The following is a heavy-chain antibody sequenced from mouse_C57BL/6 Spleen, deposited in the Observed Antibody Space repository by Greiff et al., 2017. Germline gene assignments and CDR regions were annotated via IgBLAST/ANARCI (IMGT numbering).Heavy chain of an antibody. CDR3: ARAIYYGYDGGAMDY. Sequence: QVQLKQPGAELVRPGSSVKLSCKASGYTFTSYWMDWVKQRPGQGLEWIGNLYPSDSETHYNQKFKDKATLTVDKSSSTAYMQLSSLTSEDSAVYYCARAIYYGYDGGAMDYWGQGTSVTVSS. D-gene: IGHD2-2*01. J-gene: IGHJ4*01. V-gene: IGHV1-61*01. CDR2: LYPSDSET. CDR1: GYTFTSYW.